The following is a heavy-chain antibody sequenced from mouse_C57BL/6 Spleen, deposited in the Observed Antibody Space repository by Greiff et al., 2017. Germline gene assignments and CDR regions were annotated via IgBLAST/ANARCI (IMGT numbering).Heavy chain of an antibody. Sequence: EVKLMESGGGLVQPGGSLSLSCAASGFTFTDYYMSWVRQPPGKALEWLGFIRNKANGYTTEYSASVKGRFTISRDNSQSILYLQMNALRAEDSATYYCARYKNYPNWYFDVWGPGTTVTVSS. J-gene: IGHJ1*01. CDR3: ARYKNYPNWYFDV. D-gene: IGHD2-1*01. CDR2: IRNKANGYTT. CDR1: GFTFTDYY. V-gene: IGHV7-3*01.